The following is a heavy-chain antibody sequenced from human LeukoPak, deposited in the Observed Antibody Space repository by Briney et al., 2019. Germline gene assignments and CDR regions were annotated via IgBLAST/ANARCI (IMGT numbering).Heavy chain of an antibody. Sequence: GGSLRLSCAASGFTFSSYSMNWVRQAPGKGPEWLSYISSSSSTIYYADSVKGRFTISRDNAKKSLHLQMNSLRDEDTAVYYCARDWGVRWFDPWGQGTLVTVSS. CDR1: GFTFSSYS. J-gene: IGHJ5*02. D-gene: IGHD3-10*01. V-gene: IGHV3-48*02. CDR3: ARDWGVRWFDP. CDR2: ISSSSSTI.